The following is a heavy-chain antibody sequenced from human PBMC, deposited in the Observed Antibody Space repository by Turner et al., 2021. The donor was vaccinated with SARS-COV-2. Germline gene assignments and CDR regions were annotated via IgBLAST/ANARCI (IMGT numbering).Heavy chain of an antibody. Sequence: QVQLVGSGGGVVQPGRSLRLTCVASGFTFSWYGMHWVRQAPGKGLEWVADISYDGSNKYYGDSVKGRFTISRDNSKNTVYLQMNSLRDEDTAVYYCAKDLGQLDWFDPWGQGTLGTVSS. CDR2: ISYDGSNK. CDR1: GFTFSWYG. CDR3: AKDLGQLDWFDP. J-gene: IGHJ5*02. D-gene: IGHD6-6*01. V-gene: IGHV3-30*18.